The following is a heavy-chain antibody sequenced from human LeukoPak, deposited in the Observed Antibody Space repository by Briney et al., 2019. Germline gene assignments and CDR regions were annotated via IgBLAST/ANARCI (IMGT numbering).Heavy chain of an antibody. V-gene: IGHV4-39*01. CDR1: GGSISSSSYY. Sequence: SETLSLTCTVSGGSISSSSYYWGWIRQPPGKGLEWIGSIYYSGSTYYNPSLKSRVTISVDTSKNQFSLKLSPVTAADTAVYYCARRTVYYYDSSGLDYWGQGTLVTVSS. D-gene: IGHD3-22*01. CDR3: ARRTVYYYDSSGLDY. CDR2: IYYSGST. J-gene: IGHJ4*02.